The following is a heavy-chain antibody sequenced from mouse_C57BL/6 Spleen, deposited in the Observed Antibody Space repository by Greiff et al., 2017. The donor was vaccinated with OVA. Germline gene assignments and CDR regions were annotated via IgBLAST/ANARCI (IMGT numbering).Heavy chain of an antibody. CDR3: AREDYGSSLGGY. V-gene: IGHV1-26*01. CDR1: GYTFTDYY. Sequence: EVQLQQSGPELVKPGASVKISCKASGYTFTDYYMNWVKQSHGKSLEWIGDINPNNGGTSYNQKFKGKATLTVDKSSSTAYMELRSLTSEDSAVYYCAREDYGSSLGGYWGQGTTLTVSS. J-gene: IGHJ2*01. CDR2: INPNNGGT. D-gene: IGHD1-1*01.